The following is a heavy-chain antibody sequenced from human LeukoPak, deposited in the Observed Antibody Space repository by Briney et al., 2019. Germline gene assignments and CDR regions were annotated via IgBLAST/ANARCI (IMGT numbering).Heavy chain of an antibody. V-gene: IGHV3-30*02. J-gene: IGHJ6*03. CDR2: IRSDGSNK. D-gene: IGHD3-3*01. CDR3: ARSGLHYDFWSGSSMDV. Sequence: PGGSLRLSCAASGFTFSSYAMHWVRQAPGKGLEWVAFIRSDGSNKYYADSVKGRFTISRDNSKNTLYLQMNSLRAEDTAVYYCARSGLHYDFWSGSSMDVWGKGTTVTVSS. CDR1: GFTFSSYA.